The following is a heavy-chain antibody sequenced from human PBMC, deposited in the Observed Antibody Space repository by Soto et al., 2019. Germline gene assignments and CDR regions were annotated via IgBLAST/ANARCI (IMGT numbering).Heavy chain of an antibody. Sequence: QVQLQESGPGLVKPSQTLSLTCTVSGGSISSGGYYWSWIRQHPGKGLEWIGYIYYSGSTYYNPSLKSRITISVDTSKNQFSLKLSSVPAADTAVYDCARGCSGGSCRGGYYYYGMDVWGQGTTVTVS. CDR2: IYYSGST. V-gene: IGHV4-31*03. D-gene: IGHD2-15*01. CDR3: ARGCSGGSCRGGYYYYGMDV. CDR1: GGSISSGGYY. J-gene: IGHJ6*02.